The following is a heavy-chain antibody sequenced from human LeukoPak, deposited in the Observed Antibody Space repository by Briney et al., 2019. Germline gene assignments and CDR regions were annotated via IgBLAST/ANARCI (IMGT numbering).Heavy chain of an antibody. CDR2: IWYDGSNK. J-gene: IGHJ5*01. CDR1: RFSFSSYG. V-gene: IGHV3-33*01. CDR3: ARDQGSYHWFDS. D-gene: IGHD3-16*02. Sequence: GGSLRLSCVASRFSFSSYGMHWVRQAPGKGLEWVAFIWYDGSNKYCADSVKGRFTISRDNSKNTLYLQMNSLRAEDTAVYYCARDQGSYHWFDSWGQGTLVNVSS.